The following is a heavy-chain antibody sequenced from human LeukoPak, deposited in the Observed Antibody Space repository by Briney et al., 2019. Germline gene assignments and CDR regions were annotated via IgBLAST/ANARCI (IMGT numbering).Heavy chain of an antibody. CDR2: IASDGSST. CDR3: ARGRPHGNDY. D-gene: IGHD4-23*01. V-gene: IGHV3-74*01. Sequence: GGSLRLSCAASGLTFSSYWMNWVRQAPGKGLVWVSRIASDGSSTTYADSVKGRFSISRDNTKNTLYLQMNSLRVEDTAVYYCARGRPHGNDYWGQGTLVTVSS. J-gene: IGHJ4*02. CDR1: GLTFSSYW.